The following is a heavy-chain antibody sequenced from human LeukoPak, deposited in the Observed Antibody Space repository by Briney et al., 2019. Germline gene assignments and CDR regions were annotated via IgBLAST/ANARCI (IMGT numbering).Heavy chain of an antibody. D-gene: IGHD6-13*01. Sequence: GGSLRLSCAASGFTFTTYAMNWVRQAPGKGLEWVSFVSDSGDITYYTDSVKGRFTISRDNAKNSLYLQMNSLRAEDTAVYYCARGIAAHYWGQGTLVTVSS. CDR3: ARGIAAHY. V-gene: IGHV3-23*01. J-gene: IGHJ4*02. CDR2: VSDSGDIT. CDR1: GFTFTTYA.